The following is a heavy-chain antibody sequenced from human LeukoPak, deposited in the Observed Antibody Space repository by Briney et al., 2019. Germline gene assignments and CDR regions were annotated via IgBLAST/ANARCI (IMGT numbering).Heavy chain of an antibody. CDR1: GFTFSDYY. D-gene: IGHD3-22*01. V-gene: IGHV3-11*01. CDR2: ISSSGSPI. Sequence: GGSLRLSCAASGFTFSDYYMSWIRQAPGKGLEWVSYISSSGSPIYYADSVKGRFTISRDNAKNSLYLQMNSLRAEDTAVYYCARFTYYYDSSGYPHWGQGTLVTVSS. CDR3: ARFTYYYDSSGYPH. J-gene: IGHJ4*02.